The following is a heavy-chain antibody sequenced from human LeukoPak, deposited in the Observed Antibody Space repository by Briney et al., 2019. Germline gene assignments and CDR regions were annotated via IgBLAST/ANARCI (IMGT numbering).Heavy chain of an antibody. CDR2: IIPIFGTA. D-gene: IGHD3-22*01. J-gene: IGHJ4*02. CDR3: ARDNKFYDSSGYSFDY. Sequence: SVKVSCKASGGTFSSYAISWVRQAPGQGLEWMGGIIPIFGTANYAQKFQGRVTMTRDMSTSTVYMELSSLRSEDTAVYYCARDNKFYDSSGYSFDYWGQGTLVTVSS. CDR1: GGTFSSYA. V-gene: IGHV1-69*05.